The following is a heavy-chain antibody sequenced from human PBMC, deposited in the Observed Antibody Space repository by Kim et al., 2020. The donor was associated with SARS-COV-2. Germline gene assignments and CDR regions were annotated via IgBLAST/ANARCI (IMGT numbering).Heavy chain of an antibody. CDR2: ISGSGGST. CDR1: GFTFSSYA. D-gene: IGHD3-10*01. J-gene: IGHJ4*02. CDR3: AKDKWARLWFGESPFDY. V-gene: IGHV3-23*01. Sequence: GGSLRLSCAASGFTFSSYAMSWVRQAPGKGLEWVSAISGSGGSTYYADSVKGRFTISRDNSKNTLYLQMNSLRAEDTAVYYCAKDKWARLWFGESPFDYWGQGTLVTVSS.